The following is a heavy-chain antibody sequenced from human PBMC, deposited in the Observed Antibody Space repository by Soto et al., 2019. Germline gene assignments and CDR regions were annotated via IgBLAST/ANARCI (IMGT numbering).Heavy chain of an antibody. V-gene: IGHV3-33*01. CDR1: GFTFSSYG. D-gene: IGHD2-2*01. Sequence: QVELVESGGGVVQPGGSLRLACAASGFTFSSYGMHWVRQAPGKGLEWVAVIWFDGSKEFYAASVEGRFTISRDNSTKMVYLEMNSPRDVDTAVYYCARAVPAAKGWFDSWGQGTLVTVSS. CDR2: IWFDGSKE. J-gene: IGHJ5*01. CDR3: ARAVPAAKGWFDS.